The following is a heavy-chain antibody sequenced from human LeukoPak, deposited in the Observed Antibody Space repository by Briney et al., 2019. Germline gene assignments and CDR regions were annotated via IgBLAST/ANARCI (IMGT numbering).Heavy chain of an antibody. Sequence: SETLSLTCTVSGGSISSSSYYWGWIRQPPGKGLEWIGSIYYSGSAYYNPSLKSRVTISVDTSKNQFSLKLSSVTAADTAVYYCARHFGGDIVVVPAAPPGTDYFDYWGQGTLVTVSS. CDR3: ARHFGGDIVVVPAAPPGTDYFDY. D-gene: IGHD2-2*01. CDR1: GGSISSSSYY. J-gene: IGHJ4*02. CDR2: IYYSGSA. V-gene: IGHV4-39*01.